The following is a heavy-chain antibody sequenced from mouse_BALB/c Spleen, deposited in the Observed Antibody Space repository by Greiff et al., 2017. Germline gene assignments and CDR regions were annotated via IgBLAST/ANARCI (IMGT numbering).Heavy chain of an antibody. Sequence: EVKLEESGPGLVKPSQSLSLTCSVTGYSITSGYYWNWIRQFPGNKLEWMGYISYDGSNNYNPSLKNRISITRDTSKNQFFLKLNSVTTEDTATYYCARGSYYGNDYWGQGTTLTVSS. D-gene: IGHD2-1*01. J-gene: IGHJ2*01. V-gene: IGHV3-6*02. CDR1: GYSITSGYY. CDR3: ARGSYYGNDY. CDR2: ISYDGSN.